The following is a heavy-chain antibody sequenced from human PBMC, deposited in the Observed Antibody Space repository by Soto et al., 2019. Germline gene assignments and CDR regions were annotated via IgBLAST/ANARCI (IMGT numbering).Heavy chain of an antibody. J-gene: IGHJ4*02. CDR2: ISYDGSNK. Sequence: GGSLRLSCAASGFTFSSYAMHWVRQAPGKGLEWVAVISYDGSNKYYADSVKGRFTISRDNSKNTLYLQMNSLRAEDTAVYYCARGGDIVVVVAAANFDYWGQGTLVTVSS. CDR1: GFTFSSYA. V-gene: IGHV3-30-3*01. D-gene: IGHD2-15*01. CDR3: ARGGDIVVVVAAANFDY.